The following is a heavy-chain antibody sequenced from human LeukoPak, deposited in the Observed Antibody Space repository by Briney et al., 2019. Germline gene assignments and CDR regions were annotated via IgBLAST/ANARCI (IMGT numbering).Heavy chain of an antibody. J-gene: IGHJ4*02. D-gene: IGHD6-19*01. CDR1: GGSFSGYY. V-gene: IGHV4-34*01. Sequence: SETLSLTCAVYGGSFSGYYWSWIRQPPGKGLEWIGEINHSGSTNYNPSLKSRVTISVDTSKNQFSLKLSSVTAADTAVYYCARGYTVAGTSYYLDYWGQGTLVTVSS. CDR3: ARGYTVAGTSYYLDY. CDR2: INHSGST.